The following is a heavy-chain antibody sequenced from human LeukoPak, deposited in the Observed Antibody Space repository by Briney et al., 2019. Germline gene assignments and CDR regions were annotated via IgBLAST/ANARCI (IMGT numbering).Heavy chain of an antibody. J-gene: IGHJ4*02. V-gene: IGHV3-53*05. CDR1: GFTVSSNY. D-gene: IGHD6-6*01. CDR3: ARDIERISSSPGYYFDY. Sequence: GGSLRLSCAASGFTVSSNYMSWVRQAPGKGLEWVSVIYSGGSTYYADSVKGRFTISRDNSKNTLYLQMNSLRAEDTAVYYCARDIERISSSPGYYFDYWGQGTLVTVSS. CDR2: IYSGGST.